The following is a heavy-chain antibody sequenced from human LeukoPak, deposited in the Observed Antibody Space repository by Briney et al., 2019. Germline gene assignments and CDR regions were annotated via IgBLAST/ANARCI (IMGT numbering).Heavy chain of an antibody. CDR1: GFIFNNYG. CDR2: ISNDGGGT. D-gene: IGHD3-22*01. Sequence: GGSLRLSCSASGFIFNNYGLVWVRQAPGKGLEWVSAISNDGGGTTYADFVKGRFTISRDNSKNTLSLQMNSLRPEDTALYYCAKGNSGYFADLWGQGTVVTVSS. J-gene: IGHJ5*02. V-gene: IGHV3-23*01. CDR3: AKGNSGYFADL.